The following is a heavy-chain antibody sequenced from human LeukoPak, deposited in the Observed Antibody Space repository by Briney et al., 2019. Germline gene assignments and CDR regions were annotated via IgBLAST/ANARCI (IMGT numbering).Heavy chain of an antibody. CDR3: ARDQVDLYSSSWRGDYGMDV. Sequence: GRSLRLSCAASGFTFSSYAMHWVRQAPGKGLEWVAVISYDGSNKYYADSVKGRFTTSRDNSKNTLYLQMNSLRAEDTAVYYCARDQVDLYSSSWRGDYGMDVWGQGTTVTVSS. CDR2: ISYDGSNK. CDR1: GFTFSSYA. J-gene: IGHJ6*02. D-gene: IGHD6-13*01. V-gene: IGHV3-30-3*01.